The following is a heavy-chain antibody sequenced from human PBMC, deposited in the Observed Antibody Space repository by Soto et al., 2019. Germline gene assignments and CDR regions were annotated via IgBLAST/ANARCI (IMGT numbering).Heavy chain of an antibody. D-gene: IGHD2-21*02. CDR3: ATEKLAYCGGDCQQDAFDI. J-gene: IGHJ3*02. CDR2: IYYSGST. Sequence: PSETLSLTCTVSGGSISSSSYYWGWIRQPPGKGLEWIGSIYYSGSTYYNPSLKSRVTISVDTSKNQFSLKLSSVTAADTAVYYCATEKLAYCGGDCQQDAFDIWGQGKMVTVSS. CDR1: GGSISSSSYY. V-gene: IGHV4-39*02.